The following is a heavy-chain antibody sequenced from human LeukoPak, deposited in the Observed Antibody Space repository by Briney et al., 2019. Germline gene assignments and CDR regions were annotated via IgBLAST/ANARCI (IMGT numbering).Heavy chain of an antibody. CDR1: GFTISSYA. D-gene: IGHD6-13*01. Sequence: PGGSLRLSCAASGFTISSYAMNWVRQAPGKGLDWVSGFTTTIYYTDSVKGRFTISRDNSKNTLYLQMNSLRREDTGLYYCARGWADSWGQGTLVTVSS. J-gene: IGHJ5*01. CDR3: ARGWADS. V-gene: IGHV3-23*01. CDR2: FTTTI.